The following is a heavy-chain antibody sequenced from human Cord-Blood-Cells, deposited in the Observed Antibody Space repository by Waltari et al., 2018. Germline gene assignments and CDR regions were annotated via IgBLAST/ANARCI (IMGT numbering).Heavy chain of an antibody. J-gene: IGHJ1*01. CDR1: GYTFTSYA. V-gene: IGHV7-4-1*02. CDR2: INNNTGNP. CDR3: ASYMVRGVIMRTLAFQH. Sequence: QVQLVQSGSELKKPGASVKVSFKASGYTFTSYAMNWVRPAPGQGLEWMGWINNNTGNPTYAQGFTGRFVFSLDTSVSTAYLQISSLKAEDTAVYYCASYMVRGVIMRTLAFQHWGQGTLVTVSS. D-gene: IGHD3-10*01.